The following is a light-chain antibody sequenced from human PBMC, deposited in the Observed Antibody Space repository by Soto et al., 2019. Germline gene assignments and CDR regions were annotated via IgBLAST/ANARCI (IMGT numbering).Light chain of an antibody. CDR3: SSYTSSSTPWV. V-gene: IGLV2-14*03. J-gene: IGLJ1*01. CDR1: SSDFGGYNY. Sequence: QSALTQPTSVSGSPGQSITISCTGNSSDFGGYNYVSWYQHHPGKAPKLMICDVSDRPSGVSNRFSGSKSGNTASMTISGLQAEDEADYYCSSYTSSSTPWVFGTGTKVTVL. CDR2: DVS.